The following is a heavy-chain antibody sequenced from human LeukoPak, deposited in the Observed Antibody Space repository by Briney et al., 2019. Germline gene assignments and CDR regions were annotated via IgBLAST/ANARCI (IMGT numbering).Heavy chain of an antibody. CDR1: GYTFTSYD. CDR2: MNPNSGNT. D-gene: IGHD4-17*01. Sequence: ASVKVSCKTSGYTFTSYDINWVRQATGQGLEWMGWMNPNSGNTGYAQKFQGRVTMTRNTSISTAYMELSSLRSEDTAVYYCASGYDYYYYYGMDVWGQGTTVTVSS. J-gene: IGHJ6*02. CDR3: ASGYDYYYYYGMDV. V-gene: IGHV1-8*01.